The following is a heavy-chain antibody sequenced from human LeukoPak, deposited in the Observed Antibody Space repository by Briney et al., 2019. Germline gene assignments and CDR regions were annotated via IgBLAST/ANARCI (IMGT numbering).Heavy chain of an antibody. CDR2: IKSQYDGGTT. CDR1: GLTLRNIF. D-gene: IGHD4/OR15-4a*01. CDR3: SYGANFYFDL. Sequence: PGGSLRLSCAVSGLTLRNIFLNWVRQAPGKGPEWVGRIKSQYDGGTTDYAAPVKGRFSISRDDSKNSLFLQMNSLKAEDTAVYYCSYGANFYFDLWGRGTLVTDSS. J-gene: IGHJ2*01. V-gene: IGHV3-15*07.